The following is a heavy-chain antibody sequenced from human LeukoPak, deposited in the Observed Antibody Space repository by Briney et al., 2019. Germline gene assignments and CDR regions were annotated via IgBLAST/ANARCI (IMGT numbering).Heavy chain of an antibody. V-gene: IGHV4-31*03. J-gene: IGHJ4*02. Sequence: SQTLSLTCTVSGGSISSGDYYWSWIRQHPGKGLEWIGYIYYSGSTYYNPSLKSRVTISVDTSKNQFSLKLSSVTAADTAVYYCARGGGRGYYSFDYWGQGTLVTVSS. D-gene: IGHD3-3*01. CDR3: ARGGGRGYYSFDY. CDR2: IYYSGST. CDR1: GGSISSGDYY.